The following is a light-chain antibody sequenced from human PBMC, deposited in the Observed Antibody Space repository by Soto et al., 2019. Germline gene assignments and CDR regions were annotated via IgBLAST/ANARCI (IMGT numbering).Light chain of an antibody. Sequence: QSALTQPRSVSGSPGPSVTISCTGTSSDVGGYNYVSWYQQHPGKAPKLMIYDVSKRPSGVPDRFSGSKSGNTASLTISGFQAEDEADYYCCSYAVRIFGTGTKVTVL. CDR3: CSYAVRI. V-gene: IGLV2-11*01. CDR1: SSDVGGYNY. J-gene: IGLJ1*01. CDR2: DVS.